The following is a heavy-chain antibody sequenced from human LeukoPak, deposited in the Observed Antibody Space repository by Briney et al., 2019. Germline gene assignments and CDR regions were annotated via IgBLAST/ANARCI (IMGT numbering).Heavy chain of an antibody. Sequence: PGGFLSLSCAACGFTFSKYWMTWVGQAAGKGGAGVAGVKQDGSEKLYVKSVRGRFTISRDNAKMSLFLQMNSLRAEDTAVYYCAKDNGVVHGVYYMDVWGKGTTVTVS. V-gene: IGHV3-7*04. CDR2: VKQDGSEK. J-gene: IGHJ6*03. CDR3: AKDNGVVHGVYYMDV. CDR1: GFTFSKYW. D-gene: IGHD3-3*01.